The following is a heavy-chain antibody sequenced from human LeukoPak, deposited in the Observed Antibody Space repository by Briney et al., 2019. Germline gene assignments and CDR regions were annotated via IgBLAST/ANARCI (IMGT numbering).Heavy chain of an antibody. CDR2: IFYSGST. V-gene: IGHV4-34*12. CDR1: GGSFSGYY. Sequence: SETLSLTCAVYGGSFSGYYWGWVRQPPGKGLEWIGNIFYSGSTYYSPSLKSRVTISLDTSRNQFSLKLSSVTAADTAVYYCARHLPIDSSGYLVYYYMDVWGKGTTVTISS. D-gene: IGHD3-22*01. CDR3: ARHLPIDSSGYLVYYYMDV. J-gene: IGHJ6*03.